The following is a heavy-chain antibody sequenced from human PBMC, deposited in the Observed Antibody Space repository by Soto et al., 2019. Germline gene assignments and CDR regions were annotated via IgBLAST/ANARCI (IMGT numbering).Heavy chain of an antibody. V-gene: IGHV1-18*01. CDR1: GYTFNNYG. Sequence: QVQLVQSGAEVKKPGASVKVSCKASGYTFNNYGISWVRQAPGQGLEWMGWIGPYNGNTGHAQNFQGRVTMTTDTSTNTAYMELRSLRSDDTALYYCARCYCSVGSCYTGWHFDLWGRGPLVTVSS. J-gene: IGHJ2*01. CDR2: IGPYNGNT. CDR3: ARCYCSVGSCYTGWHFDL. D-gene: IGHD2-15*01.